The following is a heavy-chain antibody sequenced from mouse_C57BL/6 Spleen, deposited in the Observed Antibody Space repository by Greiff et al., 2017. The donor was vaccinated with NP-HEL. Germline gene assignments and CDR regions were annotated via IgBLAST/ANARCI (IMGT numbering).Heavy chain of an antibody. J-gene: IGHJ2*01. CDR1: GYTFTSYW. CDR2: IYPGSGST. V-gene: IGHV1-55*01. Sequence: QVQLQQPGAELVKPGASVKMSCKASGYTFTSYWITWVKQRPGQGLEWIGDIYPGSGSTNYNEKFKSKATLTVDTSSSPAYMQLRSLTSEDSAVYYCARWRYDYDFFDYWGQGTTLTVSS. D-gene: IGHD2-4*01. CDR3: ARWRYDYDFFDY.